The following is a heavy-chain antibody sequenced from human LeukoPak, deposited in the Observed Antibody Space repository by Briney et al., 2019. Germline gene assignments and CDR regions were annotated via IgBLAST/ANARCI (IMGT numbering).Heavy chain of an antibody. V-gene: IGHV3-23*01. J-gene: IGHJ4*02. CDR3: AKGRQWLDDFDY. CDR1: GFTFNRYA. Sequence: GGSLRLSCTASGFTFNRYAMTWVRQAPGKGLGWVSAVSGNGNNKFYAASVKGRFTLSRDNSKNTVLMQMSSLRAEDTAVYYCAKGRQWLDDFDYWGQGTLVTVSS. D-gene: IGHD6-19*01. CDR2: VSGNGNNK.